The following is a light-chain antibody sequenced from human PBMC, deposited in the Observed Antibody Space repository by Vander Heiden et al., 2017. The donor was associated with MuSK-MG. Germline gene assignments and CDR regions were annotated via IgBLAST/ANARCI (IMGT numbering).Light chain of an antibody. CDR3: QSYDSSLSGSI. CDR2: SNS. CDR1: SSNIGAGYD. J-gene: IGLJ2*01. Sequence: QSVLTQPPSVSGAPGQRVTIPSTGSSSNIGAGYDVNWYQQFPGTAPKLFIYSNSSRPSGVPDRFSGSKSGASASLAISGLQAEDEADYYCQSYDSSLSGSIFGGGTKLTVL. V-gene: IGLV1-40*01.